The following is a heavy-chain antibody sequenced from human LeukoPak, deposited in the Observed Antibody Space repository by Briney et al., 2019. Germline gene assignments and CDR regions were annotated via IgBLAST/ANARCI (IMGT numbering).Heavy chain of an antibody. CDR1: GYTFTGYY. J-gene: IGHJ4*02. V-gene: IGHV1-2*02. CDR3: ARVGPLYSSGWSFDY. Sequence: ASVKVSCKASGYTFTGYYMHWVRHAPGQGLEWMGWINPNSGGTNYAQKFQGRVTMTRDTSISTAYMELSRLRSDDTAVYYCARVGPLYSSGWSFDYWGQGPLVTVSS. CDR2: INPNSGGT. D-gene: IGHD6-19*01.